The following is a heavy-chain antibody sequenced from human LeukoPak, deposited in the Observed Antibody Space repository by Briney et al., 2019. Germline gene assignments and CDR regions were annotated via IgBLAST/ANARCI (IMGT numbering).Heavy chain of an antibody. D-gene: IGHD6-13*01. CDR2: INHSGST. CDR1: GGSFSGYY. V-gene: IGHV4-34*09. Sequence: SETLSLTCAVYGGSFSGYYWSWIRQPPRKGLEWIGEINHSGSTNYNPSLKSRVTISVDTSKNQFSLKLSSVTAADTAVYYCARSGVFTGYDAFDIWGQGTRVTVSS. J-gene: IGHJ3*02. CDR3: ARSGVFTGYDAFDI.